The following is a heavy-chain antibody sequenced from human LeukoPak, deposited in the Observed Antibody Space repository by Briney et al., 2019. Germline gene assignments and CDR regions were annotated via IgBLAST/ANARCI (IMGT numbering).Heavy chain of an antibody. CDR1: GFTFSSYW. V-gene: IGHV3-74*01. CDR3: ARRGIAAAGDY. D-gene: IGHD6-13*01. Sequence: GGSLRLSCAASGFTFSSYWMHWVRQAPGKGLMWVSRINSDGSSTSYADSVKGRFTISRDNAKNTLYLQMNSLRAEDTAVYYCARRGIAAAGDYWGQGTLVTVSS. J-gene: IGHJ4*02. CDR2: INSDGSST.